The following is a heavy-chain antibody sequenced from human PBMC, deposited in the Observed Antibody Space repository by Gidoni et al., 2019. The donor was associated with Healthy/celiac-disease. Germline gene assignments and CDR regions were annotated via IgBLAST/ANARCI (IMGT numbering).Heavy chain of an antibody. CDR1: GFTFSSYS. Sequence: EGQQVESGGGLVKPGGALRSSWGGAGFTFSSYSMDWVRQAPGKGLEWVSSISSSSSYIYYADSVKGRFTISRDNSKNSLYLQMNSLRAEDTAVYYCARPPLGGYGGAHWGQGTLVTVSS. CDR2: ISSSSSYI. D-gene: IGHD4-17*01. V-gene: IGHV3-21*01. J-gene: IGHJ4*02. CDR3: ARPPLGGYGGAH.